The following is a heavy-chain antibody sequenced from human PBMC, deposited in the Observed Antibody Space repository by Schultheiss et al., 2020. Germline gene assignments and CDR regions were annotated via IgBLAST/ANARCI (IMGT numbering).Heavy chain of an antibody. J-gene: IGHJ4*02. CDR3: ARVDSSGWYVY. V-gene: IGHV3-7*01. D-gene: IGHD6-19*01. Sequence: WGSMRLSCAASGFIFINSWMSWIRQPPGKGLEWVAHIKGDGSEIYYVDSVRGRFTISRDNAKNSLYLQMNSLRAEDTAVYYCARVDSSGWYVYWGQGTLVTVAS. CDR1: GFIFINSW. CDR2: IKGDGSEI.